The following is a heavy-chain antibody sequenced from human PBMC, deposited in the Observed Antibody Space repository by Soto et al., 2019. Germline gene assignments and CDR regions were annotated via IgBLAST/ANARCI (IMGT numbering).Heavy chain of an antibody. V-gene: IGHV1-8*01. J-gene: IGHJ4*02. Sequence: QVRVVQSGAEVKKPGASVKVSCKTSGYTFTDYDINWVRQAPGQGLEWMGWVSPDHGNAGYARQFQGRITMTSDTSINTAFMELTNLRPEDTAVYYCAVTTGYWGQGTKVTVSS. CDR3: AVTTGY. CDR2: VSPDHGNA. D-gene: IGHD4-17*01. CDR1: GYTFTDYD.